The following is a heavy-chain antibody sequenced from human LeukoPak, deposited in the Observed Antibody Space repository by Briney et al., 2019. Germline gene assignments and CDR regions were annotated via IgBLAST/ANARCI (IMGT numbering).Heavy chain of an antibody. J-gene: IGHJ5*02. V-gene: IGHV4-4*07. CDR3: AREGIAAAGRGDWFDP. Sequence: SETLSLTCTVSGGSISSYYWSWIRQPAGKGLEWIGRIYTSGSTNYSPSLKSRVTMSVDTSKNQFSLELSSVTAADTAVYYCAREGIAAAGRGDWFDPWGQGTLVTVSS. CDR1: GGSISSYY. D-gene: IGHD6-13*01. CDR2: IYTSGST.